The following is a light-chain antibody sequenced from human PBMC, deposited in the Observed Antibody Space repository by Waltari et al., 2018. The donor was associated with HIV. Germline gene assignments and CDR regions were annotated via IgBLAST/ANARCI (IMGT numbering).Light chain of an antibody. CDR2: KAS. Sequence: DIQMTQSPSTLSASVGDRVTITCRASQSISSWLAWYQWKPGKAPKVLIYKASSLESGVPSRFSGSGSGTEFTLTISSLQPDDFATYYCQQYDSYPITFGQGTRLEIK. CDR1: QSISSW. V-gene: IGKV1-5*03. CDR3: QQYDSYPIT. J-gene: IGKJ5*01.